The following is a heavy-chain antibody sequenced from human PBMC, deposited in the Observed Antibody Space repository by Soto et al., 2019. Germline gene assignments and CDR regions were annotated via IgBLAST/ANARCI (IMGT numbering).Heavy chain of an antibody. V-gene: IGHV1-3*01. D-gene: IGHD2-2*01. CDR1: GYTFTTYA. CDR3: ARSITVVPYGMDV. Sequence: QVQLVQSGAEVKKPGASVKVSCKASGYTFTTYAIHWVRQAPGQRLEWMGWVNAGNGDTRYSQKFQGRVTFTRDTPTATAYMELSSQRSKDTDIYYCARSITVVPYGMDVWGQGTTVTVSS. J-gene: IGHJ6*02. CDR2: VNAGNGDT.